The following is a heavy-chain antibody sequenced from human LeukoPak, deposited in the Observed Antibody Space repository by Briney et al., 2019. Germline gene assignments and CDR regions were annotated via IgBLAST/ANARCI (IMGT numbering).Heavy chain of an antibody. CDR3: ARDRSHYYDSSGYSDY. J-gene: IGHJ4*02. CDR1: GYTFTSYG. Sequence: ASVNVSCKASGYTFTSYGISWVRQAPGQGLEWMGWISAYNGNTNYAQKLQGRVTMTTDTSTSTAYMELRSLRSDDTAVYYCARDRSHYYDSSGYSDYWGQGTLVSVSS. CDR2: ISAYNGNT. V-gene: IGHV1-18*01. D-gene: IGHD3-22*01.